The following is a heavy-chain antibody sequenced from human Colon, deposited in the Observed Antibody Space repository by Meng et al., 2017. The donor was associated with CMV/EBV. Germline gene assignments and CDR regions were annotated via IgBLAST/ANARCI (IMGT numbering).Heavy chain of an antibody. CDR3: ARWPHPDYYYYYGMDV. CDR2: IYGNDARI. CDR1: GFTLMDSA. D-gene: IGHD2-15*01. Sequence: SLKISCEHSGFTLMDSATHWIRQAPGKGLEWVSGIYGNDARIDYADSVKGRFTISRDPAKPALHLQMNGLRTEDTAVYYCARWPHPDYYYYYGMDVWGQGTTVTVSS. J-gene: IGHJ6*02. V-gene: IGHV3-9*01.